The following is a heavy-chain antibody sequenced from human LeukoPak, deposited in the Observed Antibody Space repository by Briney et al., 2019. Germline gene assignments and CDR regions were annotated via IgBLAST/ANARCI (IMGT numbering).Heavy chain of an antibody. J-gene: IGHJ4*02. Sequence: GRSLRLSCAASGFAFSSYGMPWVRQAPGKGLEWVAVISYDGSNKYYADSVKGRFTISRDNSKNTLYLQMNSLRAEDTAVYYCAKDMGSMVQDYWGQGTLVTVSS. CDR3: AKDMGSMVQDY. D-gene: IGHD3-10*01. CDR1: GFAFSSYG. V-gene: IGHV3-30*18. CDR2: ISYDGSNK.